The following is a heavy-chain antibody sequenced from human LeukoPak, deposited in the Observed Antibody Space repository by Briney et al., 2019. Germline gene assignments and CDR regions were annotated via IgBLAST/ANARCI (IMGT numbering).Heavy chain of an antibody. V-gene: IGHV3-7*01. CDR3: AKDIYYFQSDY. J-gene: IGHJ4*02. CDR1: GFTFSNYW. D-gene: IGHD3-10*01. Sequence: PGGSLRLSCTASGFTFSNYWMTWVRQAPGKGLEWVASIKQDGSEKQYVGSVRGRFTISRDNAKNVLDLQMDSLTAEDTALYYCAKDIYYFQSDYWGQGTLVTVSS. CDR2: IKQDGSEK.